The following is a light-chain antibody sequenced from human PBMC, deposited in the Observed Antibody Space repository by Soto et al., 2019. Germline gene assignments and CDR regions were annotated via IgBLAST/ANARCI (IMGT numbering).Light chain of an antibody. J-gene: IGLJ1*01. CDR3: SSFTTYRVYV. Sequence: QSALTQPTSVSGAPGQSLAIRCTGNSTDIGAYEYVSWYQQHPGKAPRLLIHGVRNRPPGISSRFSGSKSGLTASLTISGLQAEDEAVYYCSSFTTYRVYVFGPGTKVTVL. CDR2: GVR. V-gene: IGLV2-14*01. CDR1: STDIGAYEY.